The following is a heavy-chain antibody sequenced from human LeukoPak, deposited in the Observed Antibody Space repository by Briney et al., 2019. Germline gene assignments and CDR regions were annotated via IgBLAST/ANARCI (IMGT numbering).Heavy chain of an antibody. CDR3: AKDRHAPGRYCSSTTCFPFDS. J-gene: IGHJ5*01. Sequence: GGSLRLSCAASGFTFSSYAMSWVRQAPGKELEWVSAISGSGGSTYYADSVKGRFTISRDNSKSTLYLQMNSLRAEDTAVYYCAKDRHAPGRYCSSTTCFPFDSWGQGTLVTVSS. V-gene: IGHV3-23*01. D-gene: IGHD2-2*01. CDR2: ISGSGGST. CDR1: GFTFSSYA.